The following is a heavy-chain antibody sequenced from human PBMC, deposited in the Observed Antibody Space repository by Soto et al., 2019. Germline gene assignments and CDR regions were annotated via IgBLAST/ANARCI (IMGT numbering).Heavy chain of an antibody. CDR2: MNPNSGNT. D-gene: IGHD3-16*01. V-gene: IGHV1-8*01. CDR1: GYTFTSYD. J-gene: IGHJ6*03. Sequence: QVQLVQSGAEVKKPGASVKVSCKASGYTFTSYDINWVRQATGQGLEWMGWMNPNSGNTGSAQKFQGRVTMTRNTSISLAYMELRSLRSEGSAVYYCAIARSLRFLGGVYYYLFKGVWGDGPTVTLSS. CDR3: AIARSLRFLGGVYYYLFKGV.